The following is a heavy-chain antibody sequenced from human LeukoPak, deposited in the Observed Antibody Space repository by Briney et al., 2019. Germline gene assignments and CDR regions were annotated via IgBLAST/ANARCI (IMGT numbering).Heavy chain of an antibody. J-gene: IGHJ4*02. CDR2: INHSGST. Sequence: PSETLSLTCAVYGGSFSGYYWSWIRQPPGKGLEWIGEINHSGSTNYNPSLKCRVTISVDTSKNQFSLKLSSVTAAGTAVYYCARGSQVVVVVPAAITNYFDYWGQGTLVTVSS. D-gene: IGHD2-2*01. CDR3: ARGSQVVVVVPAAITNYFDY. V-gene: IGHV4-34*01. CDR1: GGSFSGYY.